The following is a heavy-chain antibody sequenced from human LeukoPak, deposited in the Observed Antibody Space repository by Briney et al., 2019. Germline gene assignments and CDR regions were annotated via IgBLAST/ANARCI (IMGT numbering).Heavy chain of an antibody. Sequence: GGSLRLSCTASGFAFNKFWMSWVRQAPGKGLEWVANIKQNGSEDTYIDSVKGRFIISRDNAKNSLSLQMNSLRGEDTAVYYCADPGMGYWGQGTLVTVSS. D-gene: IGHD1-14*01. CDR1: GFAFNKFW. CDR3: ADPGMGY. J-gene: IGHJ4*02. CDR2: IKQNGSED. V-gene: IGHV3-7*01.